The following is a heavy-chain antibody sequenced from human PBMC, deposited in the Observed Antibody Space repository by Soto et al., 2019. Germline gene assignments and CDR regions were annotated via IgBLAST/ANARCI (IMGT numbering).Heavy chain of an antibody. CDR3: AKNWGFDWYFDL. D-gene: IGHD7-27*01. CDR2: RSGSGGST. V-gene: IGHV3-23*01. J-gene: IGHJ2*01. CDR1: GFTFSSYA. Sequence: GGSLRLSCAASGFTFSSYAMSWVRQAPGKGLEWVSARSGSGGSTYYADSVKGRFTISRDNSKNTLYLQMNSLRAEDTAVYYCAKNWGFDWYFDLWGRGTLVTVSS.